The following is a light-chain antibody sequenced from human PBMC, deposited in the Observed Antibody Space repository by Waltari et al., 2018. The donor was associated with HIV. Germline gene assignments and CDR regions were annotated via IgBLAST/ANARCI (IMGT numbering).Light chain of an antibody. CDR2: DVT. Sequence: QSALTQPRSVSGSPGQSVTISCTVISSDVGGYNYVSWYQQHPGKAPQLLIFDVTNRPSGVPDRFSGSKSGDTASLTISGLQSEDEADYYCCSYAGSYDFDVVFGGGTNLTVL. CDR3: CSYAGSYDFDVV. CDR1: SSDVGGYNY. J-gene: IGLJ2*01. V-gene: IGLV2-11*01.